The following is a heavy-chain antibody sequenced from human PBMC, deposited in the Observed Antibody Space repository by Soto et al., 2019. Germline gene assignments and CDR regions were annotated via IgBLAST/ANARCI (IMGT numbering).Heavy chain of an antibody. CDR1: GYTFTSYG. Sequence: ASVKVSCKASGYTFTSYGISWVRQAPGQGLEWMGWISAYNGNTNYAQKLQGRVTMTTDTSTSTAYMELRSLRSDDTAVYYCARARWFGELLFESAYFDYWGQGTLVTVSS. CDR2: ISAYNGNT. D-gene: IGHD3-10*01. CDR3: ARARWFGELLFESAYFDY. V-gene: IGHV1-18*01. J-gene: IGHJ4*02.